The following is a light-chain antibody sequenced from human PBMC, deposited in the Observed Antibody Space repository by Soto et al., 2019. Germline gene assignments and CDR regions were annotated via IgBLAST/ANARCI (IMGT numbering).Light chain of an antibody. J-gene: IGKJ1*01. Sequence: DIQLTQSPSFLSASVGDRVTVTCRASRDIGNNSSWYQQPPGKAPTLLFHAASIFASRLPPSFSGTASTTEFTLTIASLQSDDFATYYCQQYKTYPPTFGQGTKVDIK. CDR3: QQYKTYPPT. CDR2: AAS. CDR1: RDIGNN. V-gene: IGKV1-9*01.